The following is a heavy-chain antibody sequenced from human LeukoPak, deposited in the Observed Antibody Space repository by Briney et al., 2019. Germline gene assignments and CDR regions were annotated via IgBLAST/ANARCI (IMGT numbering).Heavy chain of an antibody. CDR3: AKGGNTRKQYNWFDP. J-gene: IGHJ5*02. V-gene: IGHV3-23*01. CDR2: ISGSGGST. CDR1: GFTFSSYA. D-gene: IGHD1-14*01. Sequence: GRSLRLSCAASGFTFSSYAMSWVRQAPGKGLEWVSAISGSGGSTYYADSVKGRFTISRDNSKNTLYLQMNSLRAEDTAVYYCAKGGNTRKQYNWFDPWGQGTLVTVSS.